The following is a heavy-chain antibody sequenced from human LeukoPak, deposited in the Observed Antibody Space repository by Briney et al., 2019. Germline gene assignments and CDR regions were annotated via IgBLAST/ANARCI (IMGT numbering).Heavy chain of an antibody. Sequence: SETLSLTCTVSGGSIRSSYYYWGWIRQPPGKGLEWIGSIYDSGSTYYNPSLKSRVTISVDTSKNQFSLKLSSVTAADTAVYYCARGPRYYDILTGYLLRYFDYWGQGTLVTVSS. CDR1: GGSIRSSYYY. CDR3: ARGPRYYDILTGYLLRYFDY. D-gene: IGHD3-9*01. CDR2: IYDSGST. J-gene: IGHJ4*02. V-gene: IGHV4-39*07.